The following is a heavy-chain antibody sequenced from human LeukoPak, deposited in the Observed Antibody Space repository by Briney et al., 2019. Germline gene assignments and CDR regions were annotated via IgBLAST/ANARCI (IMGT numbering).Heavy chain of an antibody. CDR1: GYTFTSYG. V-gene: IGHV1-18*01. CDR2: ISTYNGDT. J-gene: IGHJ4*02. Sequence: ASVKVSCKASGYTFTSYGISWVRQAPGQGLEWMGWISTYNGDTNYAQKIQGRVTMTTDTSTNTAYMELSSLRSDDTAVYYCAREGLGELTLDYWGQGTLVTVSS. D-gene: IGHD3-16*01. CDR3: AREGLGELTLDY.